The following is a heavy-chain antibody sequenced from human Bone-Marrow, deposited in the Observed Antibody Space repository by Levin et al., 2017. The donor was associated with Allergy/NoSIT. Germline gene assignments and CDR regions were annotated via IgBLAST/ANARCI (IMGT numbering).Heavy chain of an antibody. V-gene: IGHV3-30*18. CDR1: GLTFRNSG. Sequence: GGSLRLSCAASGLTFRNSGMHWVRQAPGKGLQWVAVISYDGSTKYYADSVKGRFTISRDNSKNTLYLQANSVRTEDTAVYYCAKDQGGFDMWDAFDIWGQGTKVTVSS. CDR2: ISYDGSTK. D-gene: IGHD5-12*01. J-gene: IGHJ3*02. CDR3: AKDQGGFDMWDAFDI.